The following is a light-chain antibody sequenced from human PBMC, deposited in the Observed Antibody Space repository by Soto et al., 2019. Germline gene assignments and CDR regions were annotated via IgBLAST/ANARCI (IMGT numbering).Light chain of an antibody. Sequence: EIVLTQSPVTLSLSPVERATLSCRASQSVSSYLAWYQQKPGQAPRLLIYDASKRATGIPARFSGSGSGTDFTLTISSLEPEDFAVYNCQQRSNWPSTFGGGTKVEIK. V-gene: IGKV3-11*01. CDR3: QQRSNWPST. CDR1: QSVSSY. CDR2: DAS. J-gene: IGKJ4*01.